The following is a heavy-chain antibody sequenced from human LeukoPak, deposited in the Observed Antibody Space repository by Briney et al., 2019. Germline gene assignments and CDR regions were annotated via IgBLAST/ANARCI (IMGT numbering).Heavy chain of an antibody. V-gene: IGHV1-2*02. CDR3: ARMRVKQWLLYGMDV. CDR1: GYTFTGYY. D-gene: IGHD6-19*01. CDR2: INPNSGGT. Sequence: ASVKVSCKASGYTFTGYYVHWVRQAPGQGLEWMGWINPNSGGTNYAQKFQGRVTMTRDTSISTAYMELSRLRSDDTAVYYCARMRVKQWLLYGMDVWGQGTTVTVSS. J-gene: IGHJ6*02.